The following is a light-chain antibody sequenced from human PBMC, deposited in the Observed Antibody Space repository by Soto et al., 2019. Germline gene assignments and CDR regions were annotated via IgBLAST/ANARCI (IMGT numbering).Light chain of an antibody. CDR2: DAS. J-gene: IGKJ5*01. CDR3: QLRSNWPPGGIT. Sequence: EIVLTQSPATLSLSPGERATLSCRASQSVSSYLAWYQQKPGQAPRLLIYDASNRATGIPARFSGSGSGTDFTLTISSLEPEDFAVYYCQLRSNWPPGGITFGQGTRLEIK. V-gene: IGKV3-11*01. CDR1: QSVSSY.